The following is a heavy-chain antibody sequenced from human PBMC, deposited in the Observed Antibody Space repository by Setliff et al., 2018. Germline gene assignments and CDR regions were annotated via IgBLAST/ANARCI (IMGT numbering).Heavy chain of an antibody. CDR3: AREGRRYYDSSGYYYDPYYYYYMDV. Sequence: ASVKVSCKASGYTFTNYGISWVRQAPGQGLEWMGWISAYNDNTNYAQKVQGRVTMTTDTSTSTAYMELRSLTSDDTVVYYCAREGRRYYDSSGYYYDPYYYYYMDVWGKGTTVTSP. V-gene: IGHV1-18*01. CDR2: ISAYNDNT. D-gene: IGHD3-22*01. CDR1: GYTFTNYG. J-gene: IGHJ6*03.